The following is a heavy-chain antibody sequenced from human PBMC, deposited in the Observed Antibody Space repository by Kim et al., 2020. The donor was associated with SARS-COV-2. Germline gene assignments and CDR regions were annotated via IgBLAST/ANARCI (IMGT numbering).Heavy chain of an antibody. V-gene: IGHV3-30-3*01. CDR2: ISYDGSNK. CDR3: ARDLKIAVAAKWHYYYG. J-gene: IGHJ6*01. CDR1: GFTFSSYA. D-gene: IGHD6-19*01. Sequence: GGSLRLSCAASGFTFSSYAMHWVRQAPGKGLEWVAVISYDGSNKYYADSVKGRFTISRDNSKNTLYPQMNSLRAEDTAVYYCARDLKIAVAAKWHYYYG.